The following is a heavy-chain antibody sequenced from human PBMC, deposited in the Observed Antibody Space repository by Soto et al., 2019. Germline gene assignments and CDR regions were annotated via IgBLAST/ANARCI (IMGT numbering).Heavy chain of an antibody. CDR1: GFTFDDYT. V-gene: IGHV3-43*01. D-gene: IGHD6-13*01. CDR3: AKVAMDSSSWPEEY. Sequence: EVQLVESGGVVVQPGGSLRLSCAASGFTFDDYTMHWVRQAPGKGLEWVSLISWDGGSTYYADSVKGRFTISRDNSKNSLYLQMNSLRTEDTALYYWAKVAMDSSSWPEEYWGQGTLVTVSS. CDR2: ISWDGGST. J-gene: IGHJ4*02.